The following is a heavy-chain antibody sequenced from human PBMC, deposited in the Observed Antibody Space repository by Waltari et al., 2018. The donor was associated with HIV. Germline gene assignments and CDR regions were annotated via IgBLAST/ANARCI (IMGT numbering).Heavy chain of an antibody. CDR2: IRYDGSSK. CDR3: AKDGDPYCSITSCYSDNWFDT. V-gene: IGHV3-30*02. CDR1: VFSFGSSA. D-gene: IGHD2-2*02. J-gene: IGHJ5*02. Sequence: QVQLGASGVGVVQPGGSLRLYLGPSVFSFGSSAMHLVRQHPGNGLEWVAFIRYDGSSKYSADPVKGRFAISRDNSKNTVSLQMNRLRAEDTAIYYCAKDGDPYCSITSCYSDNWFDTWGQGTPVTVSS.